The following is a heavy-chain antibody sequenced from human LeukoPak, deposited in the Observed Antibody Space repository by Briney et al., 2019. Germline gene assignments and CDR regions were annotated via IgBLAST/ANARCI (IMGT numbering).Heavy chain of an antibody. CDR1: GGTFSIYA. J-gene: IGHJ4*02. V-gene: IGHV1-69*04. D-gene: IGHD6-6*01. CDR3: ARGTSGSSSSIGRGYYFDY. Sequence: SVTVSFKASGGTFSIYAISWVRQAPGQGLEWMGRIIPILGIANYAQKFQGRVTITADKSTSTAYMELSSLRSEDTAVYYCARGTSGSSSSIGRGYYFDYWGQGTLVTVSS. CDR2: IIPILGIA.